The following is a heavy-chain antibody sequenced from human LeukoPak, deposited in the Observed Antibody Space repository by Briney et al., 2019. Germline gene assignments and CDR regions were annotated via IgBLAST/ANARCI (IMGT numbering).Heavy chain of an antibody. CDR1: GYTFTSYG. V-gene: IGHV1-18*01. D-gene: IGHD3-10*01. CDR2: ISAYNGNT. CDR3: ARGGITMVRGVIGTEY. Sequence: ASVKVSCKASGYTFTSYGISWVRQAPGQRLEWMGWISAYNGNTNYAQKLQGRVTMTTVTSTSTAYMELRSLRSDDAAVYYCARGGITMVRGVIGTEYWGQGTLVTVSS. J-gene: IGHJ4*02.